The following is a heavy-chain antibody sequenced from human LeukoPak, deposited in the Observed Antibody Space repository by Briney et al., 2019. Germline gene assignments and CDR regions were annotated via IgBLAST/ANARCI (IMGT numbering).Heavy chain of an antibody. CDR2: INPNRGGT. J-gene: IGHJ3*02. V-gene: IGHV1-2*04. CDR1: GYTFIGYY. D-gene: IGHD4-17*01. Sequence: GASVKVSCKASGYTFIGYYMHWVRQAPGQGLEWMGWINPNRGGTNYAQKFQGWVTMTRDTSISTAYMELSRLRSDDTAVYYCAREIHGTTVSYSAYAFDIWGQGTMVTVSS. CDR3: AREIHGTTVSYSAYAFDI.